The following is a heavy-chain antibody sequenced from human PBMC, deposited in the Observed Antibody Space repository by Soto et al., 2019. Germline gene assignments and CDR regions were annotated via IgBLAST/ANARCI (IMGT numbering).Heavy chain of an antibody. D-gene: IGHD3-3*01. V-gene: IGHV3-30-3*01. CDR1: GFTFSSYA. J-gene: IGHJ6*02. Sequence: PGGSLRLSCAASGFTFSSYAMHWVRQAPGKGLEWVAVISYDGSNKYYADSVKGRFTISRDNSKNTLYLQMNSLRAEDTAVYYCARDKKELRFLEWSRQRYYYYYYGMDVWGQGTTVTVSS. CDR2: ISYDGSNK. CDR3: ARDKKELRFLEWSRQRYYYYYYGMDV.